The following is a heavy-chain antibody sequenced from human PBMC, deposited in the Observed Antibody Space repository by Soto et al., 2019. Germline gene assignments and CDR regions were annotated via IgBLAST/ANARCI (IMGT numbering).Heavy chain of an antibody. CDR3: ARSSDGYSFYFYYGMDV. V-gene: IGHV3-30*03. Sequence: GGSLSLSCAASGFTFTSYDMHWVRQAPGKGLEWMALILHDGSAEYYADSVKGRFTISRDNSKSTLYLQMNSLRAEDTAVYYCARSSDGYSFYFYYGMDVSGPGTTLTVYS. D-gene: IGHD4-4*01. CDR1: GFTFTSYD. J-gene: IGHJ6*02. CDR2: ILHDGSAE.